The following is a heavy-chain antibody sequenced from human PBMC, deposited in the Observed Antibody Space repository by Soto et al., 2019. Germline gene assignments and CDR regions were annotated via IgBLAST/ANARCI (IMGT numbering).Heavy chain of an antibody. V-gene: IGHV6-1*01. CDR2: TYYRSKWYN. CDR1: GDSVSSDSAA. CDR3: ASATWLDYAFDI. D-gene: IGHD6-19*01. Sequence: SQTLSLTCAISGDSVSSDSAAWNWIRQSPSRGLEWLGRTYYRSKWYNDYVGSVKSRITINPDTSKNQFSLQLNSMTPEDTAVYYCASATWLDYAFDIWGQGTMVPVSS. J-gene: IGHJ3*02.